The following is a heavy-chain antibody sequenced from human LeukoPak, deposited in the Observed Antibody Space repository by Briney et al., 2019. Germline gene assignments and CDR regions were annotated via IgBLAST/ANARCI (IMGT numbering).Heavy chain of an antibody. D-gene: IGHD6-13*01. CDR3: ARGVYIAAAQYGY. Sequence: SETLSLTCTVSGGSISSYYWNWIRQPPGKGLEWIGYIYYSGTTNYNPSLKSRVTISIDTSKNQFSLKLSSVTAADTAVYYCARGVYIAAAQYGYWGQGTLVTVSS. V-gene: IGHV4-59*01. J-gene: IGHJ4*02. CDR2: IYYSGTT. CDR1: GGSISSYY.